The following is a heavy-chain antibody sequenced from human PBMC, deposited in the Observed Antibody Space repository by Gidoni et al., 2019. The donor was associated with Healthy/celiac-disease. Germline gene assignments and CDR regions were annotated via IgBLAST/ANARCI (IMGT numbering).Heavy chain of an antibody. CDR1: GFTFSSYE. Sequence: EVQLVESGGGWVQPGGSLRLSCAASGFTFSSYEMNWVRQAPGKGLEWVSYISSSGSTIYYADSVKGRFTISRDNAKNSLYLQMNSLRAEDTAVYYCARVGLQKSFLGYFDYWGQGTLVTVSS. D-gene: IGHD5-12*01. V-gene: IGHV3-48*03. CDR2: ISSSGSTI. CDR3: ARVGLQKSFLGYFDY. J-gene: IGHJ4*02.